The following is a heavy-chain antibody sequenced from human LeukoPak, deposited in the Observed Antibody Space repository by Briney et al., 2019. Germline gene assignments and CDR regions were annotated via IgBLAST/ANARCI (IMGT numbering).Heavy chain of an antibody. D-gene: IGHD5-24*01. CDR3: AKARYNNRQVAWFDY. CDR1: GLTFSSYA. J-gene: IGHJ4*02. V-gene: IGHV3-23*01. Sequence: GGSLRLSCAASGLTFSSYAMSWVRQAPGKGLEWVSGISGSGGSTYYADSVKGRFTISRDNSRNTLYLQMNSLRAEEPAVYYCAKARYNNRQVAWFDYWGQGTLVTVSS. CDR2: ISGSGGST.